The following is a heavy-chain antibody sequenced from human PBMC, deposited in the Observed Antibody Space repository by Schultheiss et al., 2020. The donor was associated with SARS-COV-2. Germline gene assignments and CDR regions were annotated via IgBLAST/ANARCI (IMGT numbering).Heavy chain of an antibody. V-gene: IGHV3-74*01. CDR3: ARENEGYDFWSGIDYYYYGMDV. Sequence: GGSLRLSCAASGFTFSSYWMHWVRQAPGKGLVWVSRINSDGSSTSYADSVKGRFTISRDNAKNTLYLQMNSLRAEDTAVYYCARENEGYDFWSGIDYYYYGMDVWGQGTTVTVSS. CDR2: INSDGSST. D-gene: IGHD3-3*01. CDR1: GFTFSSYW. J-gene: IGHJ6*02.